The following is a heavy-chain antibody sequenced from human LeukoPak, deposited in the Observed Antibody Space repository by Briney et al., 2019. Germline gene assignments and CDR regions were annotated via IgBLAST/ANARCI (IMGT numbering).Heavy chain of an antibody. Sequence: SETLSLTCTVSGGSISSSGFYWGWIRQPPGKGLEWIGSIYYSGSTYYNPSLKSRVTISVDTSKSQFSLKLSSVTTADTALYYCARYASGSYYWFDPWGQGTLVTVSS. CDR2: IYYSGST. CDR1: GGSISSSGFY. CDR3: ARYASGSYYWFDP. J-gene: IGHJ5*02. V-gene: IGHV4-39*01. D-gene: IGHD3-10*01.